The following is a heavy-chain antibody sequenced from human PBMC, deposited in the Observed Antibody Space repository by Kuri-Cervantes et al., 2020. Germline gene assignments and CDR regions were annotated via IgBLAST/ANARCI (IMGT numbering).Heavy chain of an antibody. V-gene: IGHV3-33*08. D-gene: IGHD1-7*01. CDR2: IWHDGSNK. CDR1: GFTFSSFD. J-gene: IGHJ4*02. Sequence: GGSLRLSCAASGFTFSSFDMHWVRQAPGKGLEWVAAIWHDGSNKYYADSVKGRFTISRDNSKNTLYLQMNSLRAEDTAVYYCARTNRRYNWNYDYWGQGTLVTVSS. CDR3: ARTNRRYNWNYDY.